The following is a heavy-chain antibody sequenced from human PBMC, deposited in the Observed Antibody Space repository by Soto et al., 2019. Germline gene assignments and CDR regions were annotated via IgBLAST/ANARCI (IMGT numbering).Heavy chain of an antibody. V-gene: IGHV3-23*01. CDR1: GFTFSSYA. Sequence: EVQLLESGGGLVQPGGSLRLSCAASGFTFSSYAMSWVRQAPGKGLEWVSAICGSGGSTYYADSVKGRFTISRDNSKNTPYLKMNSLRAEDTAGDYCAKVVEAAGKGGDYWGQGTLVTVCS. CDR3: AKVVEAAGKGGDY. CDR2: ICGSGGST. J-gene: IGHJ4*02. D-gene: IGHD6-13*01.